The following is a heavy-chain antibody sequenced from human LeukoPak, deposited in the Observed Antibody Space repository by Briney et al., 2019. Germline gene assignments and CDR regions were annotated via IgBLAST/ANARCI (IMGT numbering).Heavy chain of an antibody. CDR1: GYPISSGYY. V-gene: IGHV4-38-2*02. CDR3: ASSYTMIVVVFDY. D-gene: IGHD3-22*01. CDR2: IYHSGST. J-gene: IGHJ4*02. Sequence: SETLSLTCTVSGYPISSGYYWGWIRQPPGKGLEWIGSIYHSGSTYYSPSLKSRVTISVDTSKNQFSLKLSSVTAADTAVYYCASSYTMIVVVFDYWGQGTLVTVSS.